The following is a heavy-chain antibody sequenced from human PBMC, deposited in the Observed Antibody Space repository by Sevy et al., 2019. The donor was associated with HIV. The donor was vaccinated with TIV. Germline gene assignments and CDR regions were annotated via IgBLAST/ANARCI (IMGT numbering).Heavy chain of an antibody. CDR1: GLTLNNYA. D-gene: IGHD4-17*01. V-gene: IGHV3-23*01. CDR2: INLNGENK. CDR3: VHHYGDYGRCN. Sequence: VGSLRLSCAASGLTLNNYAVSWVRQAPGKGLEWVSLINLNGENKFYADSVKGRFTISRDNFKNMLYLVMKSLRAEDTAVYYCVHHYGDYGRCNWGQGTLVTVSS. J-gene: IGHJ4*02.